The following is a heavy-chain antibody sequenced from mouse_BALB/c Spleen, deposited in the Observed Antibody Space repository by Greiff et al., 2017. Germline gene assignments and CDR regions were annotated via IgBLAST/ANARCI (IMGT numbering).Heavy chain of an antibody. CDR3: ARGGTTVVARGFDY. J-gene: IGHJ2*01. Sequence: EVQLQESGPSLVKPSQTLSLTCSVTGDSITSGYWNWIRKFPGNKLEYMGYISYSGSTYYNPSLKSRISITRDTSKNQYYLQLNSVTTEDTATYYCARGGTTVVARGFDYWGQGTTLTVSS. D-gene: IGHD1-1*01. V-gene: IGHV3-8*02. CDR1: GDSITSGY. CDR2: ISYSGST.